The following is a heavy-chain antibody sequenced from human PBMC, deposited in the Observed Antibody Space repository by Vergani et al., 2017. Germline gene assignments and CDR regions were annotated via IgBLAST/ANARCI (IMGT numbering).Heavy chain of an antibody. Sequence: EVQLVQSGAEVKKPGESLKLSCKGFGDNFATYWIGWVRLMPGKGLEWIGIIYPGDSEVKSNPPFRGQVIFTVDTSVNTAYRQWRSLQASDTATYFCASGGHGSENWGALQIWGQGTNITVSS. CDR2: IYPGDSEV. J-gene: IGHJ3*02. CDR1: GDNFATYW. V-gene: IGHV5-51*03. D-gene: IGHD3-10*01. CDR3: ASGGHGSENWGALQI.